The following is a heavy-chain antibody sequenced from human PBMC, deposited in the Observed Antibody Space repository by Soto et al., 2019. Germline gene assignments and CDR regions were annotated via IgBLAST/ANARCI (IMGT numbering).Heavy chain of an antibody. J-gene: IGHJ4*02. D-gene: IGHD3-10*01. Sequence: ASVKVSCKTSGYTFSSYTIAWVRQAPGQGLEWLGWISPDDGNTEYEQKFQGRVTMTADTLTNNAYMELRSLKYDDTAVYYCARVEAPFGESLHWGQGTPVTVSS. CDR2: ISPDDGNT. V-gene: IGHV1-18*01. CDR1: GYTFSSYT. CDR3: ARVEAPFGESLH.